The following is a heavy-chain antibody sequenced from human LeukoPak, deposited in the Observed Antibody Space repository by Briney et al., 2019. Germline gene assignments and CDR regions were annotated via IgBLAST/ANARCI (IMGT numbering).Heavy chain of an antibody. CDR2: IYYSGST. D-gene: IGHD6-13*01. CDR1: GGSISSGSYH. V-gene: IGHV4-61*05. Sequence: NPSETLSLTCTVSGGSISSGSYHWGWIRQPPGKGLEWIGYIYYSGSTNDNPSLKSRVTISVDTSKNQFSLKLRSVTAADTAVYYCARTSSSWSSEKFYYYYYMDVWGKGTTVTVSS. J-gene: IGHJ6*03. CDR3: ARTSSSWSSEKFYYYYYMDV.